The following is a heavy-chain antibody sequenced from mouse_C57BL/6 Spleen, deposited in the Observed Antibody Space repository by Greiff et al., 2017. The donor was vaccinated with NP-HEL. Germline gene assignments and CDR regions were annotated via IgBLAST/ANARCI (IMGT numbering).Heavy chain of an antibody. CDR1: GYTFTDYN. Sequence: VQLQQSGPELVKPGASVKIPCKASGYTFTDYNMDWVKQSHGKSLECIGDINPNNGGTIYNQKFKGKATLTVDKSSSTAYMELRSLTSEDTAVYYCARRNYYGSCFAYWGQGTLVTVSA. V-gene: IGHV1-18*01. CDR2: INPNNGGT. D-gene: IGHD1-1*01. CDR3: ARRNYYGSCFAY. J-gene: IGHJ3*01.